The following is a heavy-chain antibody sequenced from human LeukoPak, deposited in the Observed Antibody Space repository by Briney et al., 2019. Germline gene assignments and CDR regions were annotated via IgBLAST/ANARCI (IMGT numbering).Heavy chain of an antibody. V-gene: IGHV4-30-4*01. D-gene: IGHD3-22*01. CDR2: MYYSGST. J-gene: IGHJ5*02. Sequence: SETLSLTCTVSGGSISSGDYYWSWIRQPPGKGLEWIAYMYYSGSTNYNPSLKSRVTMSADTSKNQLSLKLSSVTAADTAVYYCARPYYYDSRIDPWGQGILVTVSS. CDR3: ARPYYYDSRIDP. CDR1: GGSISSGDYY.